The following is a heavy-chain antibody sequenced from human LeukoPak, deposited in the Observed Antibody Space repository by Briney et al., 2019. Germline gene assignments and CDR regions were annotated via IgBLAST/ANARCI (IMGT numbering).Heavy chain of an antibody. Sequence: RASETLSLTCSVSSVSIRSNYWSWVRQPPGKGLEWIGYIYYTGISKYNPSLKSRVTILIDTSRNQFSLKLSSVTAADTAIYYCARGTYNTSPPDLRGQGTMVTVSS. J-gene: IGHJ3*01. CDR2: IYYTGIS. V-gene: IGHV4-59*01. D-gene: IGHD1-14*01. CDR1: SVSIRSNY. CDR3: ARGTYNTSPPDL.